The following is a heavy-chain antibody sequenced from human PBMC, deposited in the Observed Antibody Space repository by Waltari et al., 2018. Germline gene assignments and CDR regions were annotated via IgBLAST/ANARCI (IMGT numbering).Heavy chain of an antibody. Sequence: QVQLQQWGAGLLKPSETLSLTCAVNGGSFSGYYWSWIRQPPGQGLEWIGEINHSGSTNYNPSLKSRVTISVDTSKNQFSLKLSSVTAADTAVYYCARRKLGYCSGGSCQGYFDYWGQGTLVTVSS. CDR2: INHSGST. V-gene: IGHV4-34*01. CDR3: ARRKLGYCSGGSCQGYFDY. D-gene: IGHD2-15*01. J-gene: IGHJ4*02. CDR1: GGSFSGYY.